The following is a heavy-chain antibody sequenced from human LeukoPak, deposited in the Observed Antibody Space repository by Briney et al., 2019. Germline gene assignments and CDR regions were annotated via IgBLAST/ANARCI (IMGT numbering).Heavy chain of an antibody. D-gene: IGHD3-22*01. V-gene: IGHV1-46*01. CDR3: ARAWESGYYDGSGYYRLFDY. CDR2: INPSGGST. J-gene: IGHJ4*02. Sequence: ASVKVSCKASGYTFTSYYMHWVRQAPGQGLERMGIINPSGGSTSYAQKFQGRVTMTRDTSTSTAYMELSSLRSEDTAVYYCARAWESGYYDGSGYYRLFDYWGQGTLVTVSS. CDR1: GYTFTSYY.